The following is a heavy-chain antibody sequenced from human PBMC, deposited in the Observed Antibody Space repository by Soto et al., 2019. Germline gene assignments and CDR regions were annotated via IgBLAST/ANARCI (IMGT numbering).Heavy chain of an antibody. V-gene: IGHV5-10-1*01. CDR2: IDPRDSYS. J-gene: IGHJ4*01. CDR3: TRLHSRHGTNGQFDY. Sequence: GESLKCSCRGPGDSFNSYWISWVRQIPGKGLEWMGSIDPRDSYSNYSPSFHGHVTFSVDRSINTAFLHWSSLRAPDTAVYYCTRLHSRHGTNGQFDYWGHGTMVTVSS. D-gene: IGHD3-22*01. CDR1: GDSFNSYW.